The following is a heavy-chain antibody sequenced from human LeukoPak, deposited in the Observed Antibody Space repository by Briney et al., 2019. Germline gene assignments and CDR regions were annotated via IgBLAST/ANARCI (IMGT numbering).Heavy chain of an antibody. Sequence: PGGSLRLSCAASGFTVISNYMSWVRQSPGKGLEWVSVIYSGGTTYYADSVMGRFTISRDISKNTLYLQMNSLRAEDTAVYYCARESLLRGIITRAFDIWGQGTKVTVSS. CDR2: IYSGGTT. CDR3: ARESLLRGIITRAFDI. V-gene: IGHV3-53*01. J-gene: IGHJ3*02. CDR1: GFTVISNY. D-gene: IGHD3-10*01.